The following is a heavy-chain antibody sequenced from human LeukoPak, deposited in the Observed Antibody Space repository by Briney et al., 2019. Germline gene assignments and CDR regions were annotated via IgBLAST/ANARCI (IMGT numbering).Heavy chain of an antibody. Sequence: PGGSLRLSCAASGPSFSANAMTWVRQAPGKGLVWISPINSDGSGTKYADSVKGRFTISRDNAKNTLYLQMNSLRAEDTAVYYCARGGYTSSWYTDYWGQGTLVTVSS. CDR1: GPSFSANA. CDR3: ARGGYTSSWYTDY. D-gene: IGHD6-13*01. CDR2: INSDGSGT. J-gene: IGHJ4*02. V-gene: IGHV3-74*03.